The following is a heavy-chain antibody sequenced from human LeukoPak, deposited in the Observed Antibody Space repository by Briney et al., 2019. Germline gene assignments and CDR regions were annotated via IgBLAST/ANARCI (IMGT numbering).Heavy chain of an antibody. CDR2: IYYSGST. CDR1: GGSISSYY. V-gene: IGHV4-59*01. J-gene: IGHJ4*02. CDR3: ARARYYGFWSGYYGTYYFDY. D-gene: IGHD3-3*01. Sequence: SETLSLACTVSGGSISSYYWSWIRQPPGKGLEWIGYIYYSGSTNYNPSLKSRVTISEDTSKNQFSLKLSSVTAADTAVYYCARARYYGFWSGYYGTYYFDYWGQGTLVTVFS.